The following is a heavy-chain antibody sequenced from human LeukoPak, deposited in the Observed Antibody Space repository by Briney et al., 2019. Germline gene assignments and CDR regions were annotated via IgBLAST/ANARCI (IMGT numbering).Heavy chain of an antibody. Sequence: SETLSLTCTVSGGSISSGDYYWSWIRQPPGKGLEWIGYIYYSGSTYYNPSLKSRVTISVDTSKNQFSLKLSSVTAADTAVYYCASTHAGRYYTTFDSWGQGTLVAVSS. V-gene: IGHV4-30-4*01. J-gene: IGHJ4*02. CDR1: GGSISSGDYY. D-gene: IGHD1-26*01. CDR3: ASTHAGRYYTTFDS. CDR2: IYYSGST.